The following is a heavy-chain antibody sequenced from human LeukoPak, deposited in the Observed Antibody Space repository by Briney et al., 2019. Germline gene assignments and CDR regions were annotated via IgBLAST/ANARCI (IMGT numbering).Heavy chain of an antibody. CDR3: ARSYSNSHFDP. CDR1: GGSISTYY. CDR2: IYYTGST. Sequence: KPSETLSLTCTVSGGSISTYYWSWIRQPPGKGLEWIGYIYYTGSTNYNPSLKSRVTILVDTSKNQFSLKLSSVTAADTAVFYCARSYSNSHFDPWGQGTLVTVSS. J-gene: IGHJ5*02. V-gene: IGHV4-59*01. D-gene: IGHD6-13*01.